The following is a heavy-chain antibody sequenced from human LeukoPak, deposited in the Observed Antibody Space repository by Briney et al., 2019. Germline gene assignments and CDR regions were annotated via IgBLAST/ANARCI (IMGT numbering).Heavy chain of an antibody. J-gene: IGHJ3*02. CDR3: ARGLPRSRIQLWGGTFDI. Sequence: SGTLSLTCAVSGGSISSSNWWSWVRQPPGKGLEWIGEIYHSGSTNYNPSLKSRVTISVDKSKNQFSLKLSSVTAADTAVYYCARGLPRSRIQLWGGTFDIWGQGTMVTVSS. V-gene: IGHV4-4*02. D-gene: IGHD5-18*01. CDR1: GGSISSSNW. CDR2: IYHSGST.